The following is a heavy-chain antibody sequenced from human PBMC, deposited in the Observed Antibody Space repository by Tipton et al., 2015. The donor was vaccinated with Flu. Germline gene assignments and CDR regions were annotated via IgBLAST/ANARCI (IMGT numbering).Heavy chain of an antibody. D-gene: IGHD3-10*01. Sequence: TLSLTCTVSGGSISSSRYYWGWIRQPPGKGLEWIGNIYHSGSTNYNPSLKSRVTISLDKSKNQFSLNLSSVTAADTAVYYCARVGAVTMVRGLAFDAFDIWGLGTMVAVSS. J-gene: IGHJ3*02. CDR2: IYHSGST. CDR3: ARVGAVTMVRGLAFDAFDI. CDR1: GGSISSSRYY. V-gene: IGHV4-39*07.